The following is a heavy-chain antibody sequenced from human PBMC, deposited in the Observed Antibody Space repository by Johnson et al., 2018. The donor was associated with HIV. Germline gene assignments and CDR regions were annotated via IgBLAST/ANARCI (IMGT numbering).Heavy chain of an antibody. CDR3: ARDRGLWGRNGAGAFDI. Sequence: QVQLVESGGGVVQPGRSLRLSCAASGFTFSSYAMHWVRQAPGKGLEWVAVISYDGSNKYYADSVKGRFTISRDNYKNTLYLQMNSLRAEDTAVYYCARDRGLWGRNGAGAFDIWGQGTMVTVSS. CDR1: GFTFSSYA. J-gene: IGHJ3*02. CDR2: ISYDGSNK. V-gene: IGHV3-30*04. D-gene: IGHD3-10*01.